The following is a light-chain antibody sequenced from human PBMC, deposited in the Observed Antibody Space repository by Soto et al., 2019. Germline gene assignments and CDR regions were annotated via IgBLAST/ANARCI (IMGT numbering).Light chain of an antibody. CDR2: AVT. CDR1: SSDVGGYNY. Sequence: QSVLTQPASVSGSPGQSITISCTGTSSDVGGYNYVSWYQQHPGKAPKLMIYAVTNRPSGVSNRFSGSKPGNTASLTISGLQAEDEADYYCSSYTSSSTLVFGTGTKVTVL. V-gene: IGLV2-14*01. J-gene: IGLJ1*01. CDR3: SSYTSSSTLV.